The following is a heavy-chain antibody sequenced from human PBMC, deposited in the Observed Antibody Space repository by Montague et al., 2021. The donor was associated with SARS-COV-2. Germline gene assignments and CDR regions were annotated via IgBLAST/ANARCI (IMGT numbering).Heavy chain of an antibody. V-gene: IGHV4-31*11. D-gene: IGHD5-24*01. CDR1: GGSIRGSSYY. J-gene: IGHJ4*02. CDR2: IYYTGST. CDR3: VRARWLQPFFDN. Sequence: TLSLTCAVSGGSIRGSSYYWSWIRHHPEKGLEWIGYIYYTGSTYYSPSLKSRVVISVDTSKNEFSLNLTSVTAADTAVYYCVRARWLQPFFDNWGQGTLVIVSS.